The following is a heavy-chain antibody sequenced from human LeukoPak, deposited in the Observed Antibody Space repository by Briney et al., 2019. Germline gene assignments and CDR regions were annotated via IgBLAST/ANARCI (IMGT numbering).Heavy chain of an antibody. CDR1: GGSISTYY. D-gene: IGHD2-21*02. Sequence: PSETLSLTCTVSGGSISTYYWGWIRQPPGKGLEWIGYIYYTGRTNYSPSLKSRVTISVDTSKEQFSLKLISVTAADTAVYYCARVVLTSDWGFDIWGQGTMVTVSA. CDR3: ARVVLTSDWGFDI. CDR2: IYYTGRT. J-gene: IGHJ3*02. V-gene: IGHV4-59*12.